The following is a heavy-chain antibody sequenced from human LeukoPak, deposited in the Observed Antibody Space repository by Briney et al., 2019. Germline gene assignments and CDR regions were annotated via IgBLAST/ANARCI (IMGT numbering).Heavy chain of an antibody. J-gene: IGHJ3*02. Sequence: PGGSLRLSCAASGFTCDDYGMSWVRQAPGKGLEWVSGINWNGGSTGYADSVKGRFTISRDNAKNSLYLQMNSLRAEDTALYYCARITPYYGSGSYSVLSAFDNWGQGTMVTVSS. CDR3: ARITPYYGSGSYSVLSAFDN. D-gene: IGHD3-10*01. V-gene: IGHV3-20*04. CDR2: INWNGGST. CDR1: GFTCDDYG.